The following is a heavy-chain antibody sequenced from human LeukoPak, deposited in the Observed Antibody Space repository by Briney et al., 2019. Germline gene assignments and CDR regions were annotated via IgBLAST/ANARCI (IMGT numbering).Heavy chain of an antibody. D-gene: IGHD3-9*01. CDR1: GGSMNSYY. V-gene: IGHV4-59*08. CDR2: IYYSGST. CDR3: ARHVWLQPFDY. Sequence: PSETLSLTCSVSGGSMNSYYWSWIRQTPGKGLEWIGYIYYSGSTNYNPSLKSRVTISVDTSKNQFSLKLSSVTAADTAVYYCARHVWLQPFDYWGQGTLVTVSS. J-gene: IGHJ4*02.